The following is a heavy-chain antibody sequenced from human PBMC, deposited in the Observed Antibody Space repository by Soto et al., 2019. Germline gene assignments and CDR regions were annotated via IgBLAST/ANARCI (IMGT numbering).Heavy chain of an antibody. J-gene: IGHJ4*02. Sequence: GGSLRLSCATSGFTFSNYWMHWVRQVPGRGLVWVSRIDTDGSTTSYADFAKGRFTISRDNAKSTLSPQMNSLRAEDTATYYCACSRRPARLGPKGAIDYWGQGTLVTVSS. CDR1: GFTFSNYW. D-gene: IGHD2-15*01. CDR2: IDTDGSTT. CDR3: ACSRRPARLGPKGAIDY. V-gene: IGHV3-74*01.